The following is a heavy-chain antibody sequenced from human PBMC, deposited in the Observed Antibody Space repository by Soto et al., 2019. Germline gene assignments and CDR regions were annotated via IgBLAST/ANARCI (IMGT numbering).Heavy chain of an antibody. D-gene: IGHD3-16*01. Sequence: EVQLMESGGGSVQPGGSLRLSCSASGFTFNNYAMIWVRQSPGKGLEWVSGIGSSGDRTFYADSARGRFTISRDNSKNILYLQMKNLGVEETATNYCAKGGGGSSPKVENWGQGALVTVSS. CDR2: IGSSGDRT. J-gene: IGHJ4*02. V-gene: IGHV3-23*01. CDR1: GFTFNNYA. CDR3: AKGGGGSSPKVEN.